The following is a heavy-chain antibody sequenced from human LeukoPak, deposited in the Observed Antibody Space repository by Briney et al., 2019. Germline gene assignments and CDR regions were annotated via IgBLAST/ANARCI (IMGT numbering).Heavy chain of an antibody. J-gene: IGHJ4*02. Sequence: EASVKVSCKASGYSFTDYYMHWVRQAPGQGHEWMGSINPETGGTNYARKFQGRVTMTTDTTISTAYMQLSRLRSDDTAVYYCASGLNSRSSSCWGQGTRVTVSS. D-gene: IGHD6-13*01. CDR2: INPETGGT. CDR3: ASGLNSRSSSC. V-gene: IGHV1-2*02. CDR1: GYSFTDYY.